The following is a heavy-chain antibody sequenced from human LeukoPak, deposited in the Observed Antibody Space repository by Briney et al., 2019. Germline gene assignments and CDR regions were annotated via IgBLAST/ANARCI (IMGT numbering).Heavy chain of an antibody. Sequence: PSETLSLTCTVSGGSISRSGYYWGWIRQTPGKGLEWIGSIYYSGSTYYKSSLKSRVTISLDTSKNQFPLKLSSVTAADTAVYYCARARHGYIYGYRPNELGHFFDYWGQGTLVTVSS. J-gene: IGHJ4*02. CDR2: IYYSGST. CDR1: GGSISRSGYY. CDR3: ARARHGYIYGYRPNELGHFFDY. D-gene: IGHD5-18*01. V-gene: IGHV4-39*06.